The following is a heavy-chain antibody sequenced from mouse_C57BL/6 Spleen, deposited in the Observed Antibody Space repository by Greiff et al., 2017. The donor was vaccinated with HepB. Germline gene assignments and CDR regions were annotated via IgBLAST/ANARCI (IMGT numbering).Heavy chain of an antibody. CDR1: GYTFTDYE. CDR2: IDPATGGT. V-gene: IGHV1-15*01. CDR3: TRETRFAY. Sequence: VQLQQSGAELVRPGASVTLSCKASGYTFTDYEMHWVKQTPVHGLEWIGAIDPATGGTAYNQKFKGKAILTADKASSTAYMELRSLTSEDSAVYYGTRETRFAYWGQGTLVTVSA. J-gene: IGHJ3*01.